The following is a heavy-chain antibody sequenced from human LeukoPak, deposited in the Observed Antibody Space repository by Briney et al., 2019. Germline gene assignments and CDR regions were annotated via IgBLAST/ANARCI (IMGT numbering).Heavy chain of an antibody. D-gene: IGHD1-26*01. CDR2: VDHSGST. V-gene: IGHV4-59*01. J-gene: IGHJ3*02. Sequence: SETLSLTCTVSGGSISSYYWSWIRQPPGKGLEWIGYVDHSGSTSYNPSLKSRTSISVDTSKKQFSLRLTSVTAADTAVYYCARDRAPGGSYSHAFDIWGQGTMVTVSS. CDR1: GGSISSYY. CDR3: ARDRAPGGSYSHAFDI.